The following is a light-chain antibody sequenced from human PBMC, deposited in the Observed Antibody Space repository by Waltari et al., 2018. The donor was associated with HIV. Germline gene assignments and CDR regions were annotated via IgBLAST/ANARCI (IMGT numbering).Light chain of an antibody. J-gene: IGLJ3*02. CDR2: HDS. V-gene: IGLV3-21*02. CDR1: NIGSKS. Sequence: YELTQAPSVSVAPGQTARIICEGNNIGSKSVHWYQQKAGQAPTMHIHHDSDRPSEIPARFSGSNSENTATLTSSGVEAGDEADYYCQVWDTFSEHRVFGGGTKLTVL. CDR3: QVWDTFSEHRV.